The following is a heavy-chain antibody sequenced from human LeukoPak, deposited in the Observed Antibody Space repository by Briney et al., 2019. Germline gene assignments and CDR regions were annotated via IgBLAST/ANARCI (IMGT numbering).Heavy chain of an antibody. CDR3: AKRLSLRFDAFDI. CDR1: GFTFSSYS. J-gene: IGHJ3*02. Sequence: GGSLRLYCAASGFTFSSYSMNWVRQAPGKGLEWVSSISSSSSYIYYADSVKGRFTISRDTSKNTLYLQMNSLRAEDTAIYYCAKRLSLRFDAFDIWXXXTMVTVSS. CDR2: ISSSSSYI. D-gene: IGHD3-3*01. V-gene: IGHV3-21*04.